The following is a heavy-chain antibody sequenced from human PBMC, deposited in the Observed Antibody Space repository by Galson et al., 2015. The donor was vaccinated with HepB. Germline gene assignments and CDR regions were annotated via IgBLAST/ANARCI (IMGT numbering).Heavy chain of an antibody. D-gene: IGHD2-2*01. CDR3: AKGMVVVVPAAISWRSDGMDV. Sequence: SLRLSCAASGLTFSSDAMSWVRKAPGKGLEWVSAISGSGGSTYYADSVKGRFTISRDNSKNTLYLQMNSLRAEDTAVYYCAKGMVVVVPAAISWRSDGMDVWGQGTTVTVSS. CDR1: GLTFSSDA. J-gene: IGHJ6*02. V-gene: IGHV3-23*01. CDR2: ISGSGGST.